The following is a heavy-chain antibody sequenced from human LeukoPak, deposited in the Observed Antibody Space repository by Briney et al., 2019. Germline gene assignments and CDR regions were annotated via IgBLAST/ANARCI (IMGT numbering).Heavy chain of an antibody. CDR3: ARDYYGSGSYHS. J-gene: IGHJ4*02. CDR1: GGSISSSSYY. D-gene: IGHD3-10*01. V-gene: IGHV4-39*07. CDR2: IYYSGST. Sequence: SETLSLTCTVSGGSISSSSYYWGWIRQPPGKGLEWIGSIYYSGSTYYNPSLKSRVTISVDTSKNQFSLKLSSVTAADTAVYYCARDYYGSGSYHSWGQGTLVTVSS.